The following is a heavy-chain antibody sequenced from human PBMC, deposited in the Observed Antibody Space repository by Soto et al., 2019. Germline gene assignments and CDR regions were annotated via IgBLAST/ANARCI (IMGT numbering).Heavy chain of an antibody. J-gene: IGHJ5*02. CDR2: IYSGGST. V-gene: IGHV3-53*01. D-gene: IGHD3-10*01. Sequence: GGSLRLSCAASGFTVSSNYMSWVRQAPGKGLEWVSVIYSGGSTYYADSVKGRFTISRDNSKNTLYLQMNSLRAEDTAVYYCARDENLGWGWFDPWGQGTLVTVSS. CDR1: GFTVSSNY. CDR3: ARDENLGWGWFDP.